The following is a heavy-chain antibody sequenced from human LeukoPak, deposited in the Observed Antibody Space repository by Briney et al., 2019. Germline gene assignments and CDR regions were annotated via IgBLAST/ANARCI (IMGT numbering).Heavy chain of an antibody. CDR1: GYSFTSYW. CDR3: ARRMVRGGFDY. CDR2: IYRGDSDT. V-gene: IGHV5-51*01. J-gene: IGHJ4*02. D-gene: IGHD3-10*01. Sequence: AESLKISCKASGYSFTSYWIGWVRQMPGKGLEGMRLIYRGDSDTRYSPCLQGQVPISADKSISTAYLQWSSLKASDTAMYYCARRMVRGGFDYWGQGTLVTVSS.